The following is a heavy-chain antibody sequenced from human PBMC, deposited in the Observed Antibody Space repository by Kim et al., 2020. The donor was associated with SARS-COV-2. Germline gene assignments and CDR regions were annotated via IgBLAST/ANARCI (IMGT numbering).Heavy chain of an antibody. J-gene: IGHJ4*02. CDR3: ARDMDPTVYDY. D-gene: IGHD4-4*01. Sequence: KTQYSQKFQGRVTITRDTSANTAYMERRRLTTKDTAIYYCARDMDPTVYDYWGQGTLVTVSS. V-gene: IGHV1-3*01. CDR2: KT.